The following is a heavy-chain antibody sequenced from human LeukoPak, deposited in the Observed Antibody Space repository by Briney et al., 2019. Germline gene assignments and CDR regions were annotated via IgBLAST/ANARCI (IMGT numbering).Heavy chain of an antibody. D-gene: IGHD1-26*01. J-gene: IGHJ4*02. Sequence: SETLSLTCTVSGGSISSGSYYWSWIRQPAGKGLEWIGRIYTSGSTNYNPSLKSRVTISVDTSKNQFSLKLSSVTAADTAVYYCARESSPGSYYKDSSDYWGQGTLVTVSS. CDR2: IYTSGST. CDR3: ARESSPGSYYKDSSDY. V-gene: IGHV4-61*02. CDR1: GGSISSGSYY.